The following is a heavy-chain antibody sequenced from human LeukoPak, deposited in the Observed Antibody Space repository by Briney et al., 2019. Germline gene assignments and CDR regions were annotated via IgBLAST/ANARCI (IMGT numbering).Heavy chain of an antibody. CDR2: IYYSGST. D-gene: IGHD2-2*01. CDR1: GVSISSGDYY. J-gene: IGHJ4*02. CDR3: ARVGSVYCSSTSCFDY. Sequence: PSETLSLTCTVSGVSISSGDYYWSRIRQPQGKGLEWIGYIYYSGSTYYNPSLKSRVTISVDTSKNQFSLKLSSVTAADTAVYYCARVGSVYCSSTSCFDYWGQGTLVTVSS. V-gene: IGHV4-30-4*08.